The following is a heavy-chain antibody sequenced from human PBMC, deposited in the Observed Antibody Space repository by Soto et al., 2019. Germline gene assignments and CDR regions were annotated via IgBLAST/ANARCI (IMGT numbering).Heavy chain of an antibody. Sequence: PSETLSLTCTVSGASITGSSYWSWIRQPAGKGLEWIGRFSLSGTTNYNPSLRSRVTMSADVSKNQFSLRLTSVTAADTALYYCVRGMTPPGAPAWYYFDSWGQGTLVTVSS. J-gene: IGHJ4*02. CDR2: FSLSGTT. CDR1: GASITGSSY. V-gene: IGHV4-4*07. D-gene: IGHD2-8*02. CDR3: VRGMTPPGAPAWYYFDS.